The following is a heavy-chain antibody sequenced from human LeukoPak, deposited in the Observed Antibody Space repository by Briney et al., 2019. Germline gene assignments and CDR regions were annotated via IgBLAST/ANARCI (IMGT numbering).Heavy chain of an antibody. CDR1: GFTVSSNY. CDR2: IYSGGST. J-gene: IGHJ3*02. V-gene: IGHV3-53*01. Sequence: PGGSLRLSCAASGFTVSSNYMSWVRQAPGKGLEWVSVIYSGGSTYYADSAKGRFTISRDNSKNTLYLQMNSLRAEDTAVYYCATLGYCSSTSCYGLRDAFDIWGQGTMVTVSS. D-gene: IGHD2-2*01. CDR3: ATLGYCSSTSCYGLRDAFDI.